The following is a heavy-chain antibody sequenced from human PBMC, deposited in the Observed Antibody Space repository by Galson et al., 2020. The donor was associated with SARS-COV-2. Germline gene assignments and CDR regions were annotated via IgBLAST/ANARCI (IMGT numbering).Heavy chain of an antibody. CDR2: ISYDGSNK. Sequence: GESLKISCAASGFTFSNYGMHWVRQAPGKGLEWVAVISYDGSNKYYADSVKGRFTISRDNSKNTLYLQMNSLKTEDTAVYYCAKAAAAGTGEVDYWGQGTLVTGSS. CDR3: AKAAAAGTGEVDY. D-gene: IGHD6-13*01. CDR1: GFTFSNYG. V-gene: IGHV3-30*18. J-gene: IGHJ4*02.